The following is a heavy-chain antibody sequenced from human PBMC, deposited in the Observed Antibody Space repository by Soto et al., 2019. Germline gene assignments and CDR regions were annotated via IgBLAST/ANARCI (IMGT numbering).Heavy chain of an antibody. Sequence: SETLSLTCTVSGGSISSSSYYWGWIRQPPGKGLEWIGSIYYSGSTYYNPSLKSRVTISVDTSKNQFSLKLSSVTAADTAVYYCARFREGSGYYIYYFDYWGQGTLVTVSS. V-gene: IGHV4-39*01. J-gene: IGHJ4*02. D-gene: IGHD3-3*01. CDR2: IYYSGST. CDR1: GGSISSSSYY. CDR3: ARFREGSGYYIYYFDY.